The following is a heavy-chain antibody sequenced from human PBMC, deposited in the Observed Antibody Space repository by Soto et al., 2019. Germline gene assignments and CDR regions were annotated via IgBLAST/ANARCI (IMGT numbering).Heavy chain of an antibody. CDR2: IRSKPNTDAT. V-gene: IGHV3-73*01. J-gene: IGHJ6*03. Sequence: EVQLVESGGGLVQTGGSLKLSCAASGFTFSDSAMHWVRQASGKGLEWVGRIRSKPNTDATAYAASVKGRFTISRDDSKNTAYLQMNSLKTEDTAVYYCTRHVDCSGGCCYSGYYYYMDVWGKGTTVTVSS. D-gene: IGHD2-15*01. CDR1: GFTFSDSA. CDR3: TRHVDCSGGCCYSGYYYYMDV.